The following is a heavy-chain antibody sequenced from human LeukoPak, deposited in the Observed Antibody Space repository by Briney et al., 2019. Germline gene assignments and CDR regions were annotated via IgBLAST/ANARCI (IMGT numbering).Heavy chain of an antibody. CDR3: ARTYMTSARFDP. CDR2: IYYSGST. Sequence: SETLSLTCTVSGGSISSGGYYWSWIRQHPGNGLEWIGYIYYSGSTYYNPFLKSRLTISVDTSKNQFSLKLSSVTAADTAVDYCARTYMTSARFDPWGQGTLVTVSS. D-gene: IGHD2-21*02. V-gene: IGHV4-31*03. J-gene: IGHJ5*02. CDR1: GGSISSGGYY.